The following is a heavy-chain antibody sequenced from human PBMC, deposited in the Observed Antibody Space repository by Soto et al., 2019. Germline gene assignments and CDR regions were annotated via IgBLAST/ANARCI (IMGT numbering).Heavy chain of an antibody. CDR2: INHSGST. D-gene: IGHD4-17*01. Sequence: QVQLQQWGAGLLKPSETLSLTCTVYGGSFSGYYWSWIRQPPGKGLEWIGEINHSGSTNYNPSLKSRVTISVDTSKNQFSLKLSSVTAADTAVYYCRYGDYEFLDYWGQGTLVTVSS. J-gene: IGHJ4*02. CDR1: GGSFSGYY. V-gene: IGHV4-34*01. CDR3: RYGDYEFLDY.